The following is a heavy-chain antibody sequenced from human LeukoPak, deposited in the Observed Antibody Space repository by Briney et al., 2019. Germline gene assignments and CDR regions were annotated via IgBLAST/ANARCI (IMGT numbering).Heavy chain of an antibody. D-gene: IGHD1-7*01. V-gene: IGHV3-21*01. Sequence: GGSLRLSCAASGFTFRSYSMNWVRQAPGQGLEWVSSISSSSSYIYYADSVKGRFTISRDNAKNSLYLQMNSLRAEDTAVYYCARDNWNYGGAFDYWGQGTLVTVSS. CDR2: ISSSSSYI. J-gene: IGHJ4*02. CDR1: GFTFRSYS. CDR3: ARDNWNYGGAFDY.